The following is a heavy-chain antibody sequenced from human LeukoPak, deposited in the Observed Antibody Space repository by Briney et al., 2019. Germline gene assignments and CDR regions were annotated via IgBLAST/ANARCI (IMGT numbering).Heavy chain of an antibody. V-gene: IGHV3-30*18. Sequence: SLRLSCAASGFTFINYAMNWVRQAPGKGLEWVAVISYDGSNKYYADSVKGRFTISRDNSKNTLYLQMNSLRAEDTAVYYCAKSYYGSGSPDPFRFDPWGQGTLVTVSS. D-gene: IGHD3-10*01. CDR2: ISYDGSNK. CDR3: AKSYYGSGSPDPFRFDP. CDR1: GFTFINYA. J-gene: IGHJ5*02.